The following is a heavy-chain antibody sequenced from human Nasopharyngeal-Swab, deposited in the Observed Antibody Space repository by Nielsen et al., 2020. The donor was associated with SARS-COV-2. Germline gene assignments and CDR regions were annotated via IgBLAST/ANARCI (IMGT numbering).Heavy chain of an antibody. CDR1: GFTFSDYY. D-gene: IGHD6-19*01. Sequence: GGSLRLSCAASGFTFSDYYMNWVRQAPGKGLEWVSSISSSSSYIYYADSVKGRFTISRDNAKNSLYLQMNSLRAEDTAVYYCAREDWGSGWYFDYWGQGTLVTVSS. CDR2: ISSSSSYI. J-gene: IGHJ4*02. CDR3: AREDWGSGWYFDY. V-gene: IGHV3-21*01.